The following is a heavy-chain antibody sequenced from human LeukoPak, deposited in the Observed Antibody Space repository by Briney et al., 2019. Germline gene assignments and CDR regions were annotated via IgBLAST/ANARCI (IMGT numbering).Heavy chain of an antibody. J-gene: IGHJ4*02. V-gene: IGHV4-39*01. CDR3: AGNCSSTNCYGYFDY. CDR2: IYYSGST. Sequence: PSETLSLTCTVSGGSISSSSYYWGWIRQPPGKGLEWIGSIYYSGSTHHNPSLKSRVTISVDTSKNQFSLKLSSVTAADTAAYYCAGNCSSTNCYGYFDYWGQGTLVTVSS. D-gene: IGHD2-2*01. CDR1: GGSISSSSYY.